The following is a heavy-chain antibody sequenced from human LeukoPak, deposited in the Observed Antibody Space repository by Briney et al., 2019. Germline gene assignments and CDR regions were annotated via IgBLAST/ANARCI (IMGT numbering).Heavy chain of an antibody. J-gene: IGHJ3*02. V-gene: IGHV1-46*01. CDR3: ARGLSGTAAGTGAFDI. D-gene: IGHD6-13*01. CDR1: GYTFTGYY. Sequence: ASVKVSCKASGYTFTGYYMHWVRQAPGQGLEWMGIINPSGGSTSYAQKFQGGVTMTRDTSTSTVYMELSSLRSEDTAVYYCARGLSGTAAGTGAFDIWGQGTMVTVSS. CDR2: INPSGGST.